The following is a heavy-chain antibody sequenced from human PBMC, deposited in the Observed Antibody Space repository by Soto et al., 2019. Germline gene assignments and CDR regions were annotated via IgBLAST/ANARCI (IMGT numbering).Heavy chain of an antibody. D-gene: IGHD5-18*01. CDR2: ISGSGSST. V-gene: IGHV3-23*01. Sequence: EVQLLESGGGLVQPGGSLRLSCAASGFTFSSYAMSWVRQAPGKGLEWVSAISGSGSSTYYADSVKGRFTISRDNSKNILYVQMSSLRAEDTAVYYCAKDEYSYGHDAFDIWGQGTMVTVSS. J-gene: IGHJ3*02. CDR3: AKDEYSYGHDAFDI. CDR1: GFTFSSYA.